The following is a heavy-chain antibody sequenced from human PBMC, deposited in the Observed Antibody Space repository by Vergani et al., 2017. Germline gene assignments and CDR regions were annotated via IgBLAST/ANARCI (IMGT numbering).Heavy chain of an antibody. Sequence: QVQLVQSGAEVKKPGASVKVSCKASGYTFTSHDINWVRQATGQGLEWMGWMSPNSGKTGYAQKFQGRVTFNRNTSISAAYMEVSSLRSEDTAVYYCARGRVQSWRLSYYYYMGVWGKGTTVTVSS. CDR3: ARGRVQSWRLSYYYYMGV. CDR2: MSPNSGKT. V-gene: IGHV1-8*01. D-gene: IGHD1-1*01. CDR1: GYTFTSHD. J-gene: IGHJ6*03.